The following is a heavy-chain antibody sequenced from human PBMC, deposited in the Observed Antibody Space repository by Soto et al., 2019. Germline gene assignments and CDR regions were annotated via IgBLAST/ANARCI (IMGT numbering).Heavy chain of an antibody. CDR1: GGSISSYY. CDR2: IYYHGST. J-gene: IGHJ5*02. D-gene: IGHD3-3*01. V-gene: IGHV4-59*01. Sequence: QVQLQESGPGLVKPSETLSLTCTVSGGSISSYYWCWIRQRPGKGLEWIGYIYYHGSTNYNPSLNSRGTISVDTSKNKFSLKLSSVTAADTAVYYCARGATIFGAWFDPWGQGTLVTVSS. CDR3: ARGATIFGAWFDP.